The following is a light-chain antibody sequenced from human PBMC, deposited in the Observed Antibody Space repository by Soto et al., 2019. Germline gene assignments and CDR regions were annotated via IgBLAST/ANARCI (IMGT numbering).Light chain of an antibody. CDR2: AAS. CDR1: QGISTY. Sequence: IQMNQSASSLSANVGDRVTITCRASQGISTYLAWYQQKPGKVPKLLIYAASTLQSGVPSRFSGSGSGTDFTLTISSLQPDDFATYFCQQSYITLFTFG. CDR3: QQSYITLFT. V-gene: IGKV1-9*01. J-gene: IGKJ5*01.